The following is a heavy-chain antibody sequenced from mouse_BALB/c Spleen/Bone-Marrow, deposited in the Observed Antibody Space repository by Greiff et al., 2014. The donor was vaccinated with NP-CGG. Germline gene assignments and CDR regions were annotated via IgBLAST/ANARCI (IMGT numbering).Heavy chain of an antibody. CDR2: IWGGGST. CDR3: ARVVATDWYFDV. CDR1: GFSLSRYS. D-gene: IGHD1-1*01. V-gene: IGHV2-6-4*01. Sequence: VHLVESGPGLVAPSQSLSITCTVSGFSLSRYSVHWVRQPPGKGLEWLGMIWGGGSTDYNSAPKSRLSISKDNSKSQVFLKMNSLQTDDTAMYYCARVVATDWYFDVWGAGTTVTVSS. J-gene: IGHJ1*01.